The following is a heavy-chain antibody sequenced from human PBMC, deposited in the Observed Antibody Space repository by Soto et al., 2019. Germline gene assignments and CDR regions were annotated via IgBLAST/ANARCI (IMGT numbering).Heavy chain of an antibody. V-gene: IGHV4-61*01. D-gene: IGHD2-15*01. CDR2: IYYSGST. CDR1: GGSISSGSYY. J-gene: IGHJ6*02. CDR3: ARGGGVGYYYYGMDV. Sequence: PSETLSLTCTVSGGSISSGSYYWSWIRQPPGKGLEWIGYIYYSGSTNYNPSLKSRVTISVDTSKNQFSLKLSSVTAADTAVYYCARGGGVGYYYYGMDVWGQGTTVTVSS.